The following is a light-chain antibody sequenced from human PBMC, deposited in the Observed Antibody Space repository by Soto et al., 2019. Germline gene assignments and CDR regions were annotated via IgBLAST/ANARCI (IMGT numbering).Light chain of an antibody. Sequence: EIVLTQSPDTLSLSPGERATLSCRASQSVSSSYLAWYQQKPGQAPRLLIYGASSRATGIPDRFSGSGSGTDFTLTLSRLEPEDFAVYYCQQYVSSPWTFGQGTKVEIK. CDR2: GAS. CDR3: QQYVSSPWT. J-gene: IGKJ1*01. V-gene: IGKV3-20*01. CDR1: QSVSSSY.